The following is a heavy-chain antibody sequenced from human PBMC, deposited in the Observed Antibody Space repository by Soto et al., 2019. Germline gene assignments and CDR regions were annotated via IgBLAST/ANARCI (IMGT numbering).Heavy chain of an antibody. CDR3: ARDDILTGWGGMDV. CDR1: GFTFDDYA. Sequence: HPGGSLRLSCAASGFTFDDYAMHWVRQAPGKGLEWVSGISWNSGSIGYADSVKGRFTISRDNAKNSLYLQMNSLRAEDTALYYCARDDILTGWGGMDVWGQGTTVTVSS. CDR2: ISWNSGSI. V-gene: IGHV3-9*01. J-gene: IGHJ6*02. D-gene: IGHD3-9*01.